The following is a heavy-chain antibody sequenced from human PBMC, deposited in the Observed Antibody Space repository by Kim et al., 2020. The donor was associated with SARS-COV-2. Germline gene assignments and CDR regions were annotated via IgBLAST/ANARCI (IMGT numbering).Heavy chain of an antibody. D-gene: IGHD6-19*01. CDR3: ARSGIAVAENWFDP. V-gene: IGHV3-33*01. J-gene: IGHJ5*02. Sequence: ADSVKGRFTISRDNSKNTLYLQMNSLRAEDTAVYYCARSGIAVAENWFDPWGQGTLVTVSS.